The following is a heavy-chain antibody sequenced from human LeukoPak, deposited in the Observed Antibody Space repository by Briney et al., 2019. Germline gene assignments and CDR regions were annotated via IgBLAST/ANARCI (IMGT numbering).Heavy chain of an antibody. V-gene: IGHV4-31*03. CDR3: AREQFDCSGGSCYASHFDY. CDR1: GGSISSGGYY. D-gene: IGHD2-15*01. J-gene: IGHJ4*02. Sequence: SETLSLTCTVSGGSISSGGYYWSWIRQHPGKGLEWIGYTYYSGSTYCNPSLKSRVTISVDTSKNQFSLKLSSVTAADTAVYYCAREQFDCSGGSCYASHFDYWGQGTLVTVSS. CDR2: TYYSGST.